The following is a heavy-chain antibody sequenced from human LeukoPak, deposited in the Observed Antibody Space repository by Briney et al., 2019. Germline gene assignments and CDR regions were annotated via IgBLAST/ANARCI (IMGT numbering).Heavy chain of an antibody. CDR2: ISYDGSNK. D-gene: IGHD2-8*01. CDR3: ARVAACANGVCSDFDY. V-gene: IGHV3-30-3*01. CDR1: GFTFSSYA. Sequence: GRSLRLSCAASGFTFSSYAMHWVRQAPGKGLEWVAVISYDGSNKYYADSVKGRFTISRDNSKNTLCLQMNSLRAEDTAVYYCARVAACANGVCSDFDYWGQGTLVTVSS. J-gene: IGHJ4*02.